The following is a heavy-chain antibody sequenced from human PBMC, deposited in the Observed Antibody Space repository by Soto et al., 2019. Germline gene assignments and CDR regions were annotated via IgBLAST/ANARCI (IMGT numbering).Heavy chain of an antibody. Sequence: EVQVLESGGGLVQPGGSLRLSCAASGFTFSNYAMSWVRQAPGKGLEWVSTISGSGDNTYYVDSVKGRFTTSTDNSKNTLYQQTATLREVNASVHDCAKDPPTGIPYFEFWGQKTLATVS. CDR1: GFTFSNYA. CDR3: AKDPPTGIPYFEF. V-gene: IGHV3-23*01. D-gene: IGHD2-21*01. J-gene: IGHJ4*02. CDR2: ISGSGDNT.